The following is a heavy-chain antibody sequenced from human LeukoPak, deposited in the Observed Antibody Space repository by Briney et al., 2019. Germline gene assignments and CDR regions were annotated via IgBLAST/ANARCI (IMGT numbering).Heavy chain of an antibody. V-gene: IGHV4-34*01. J-gene: IGHJ4*02. Sequence: SETLSLTCAVYGESFSGYCWSWIRQPPGKGLEWIGEIDHSGSTNYNPSLKSRVTISVDTSKKQFSLKLSSVTAADTAVYYCARHGQQHLSPFDYWGQGSLVTVSS. CDR3: ARHGQQHLSPFDY. D-gene: IGHD6-13*01. CDR2: IDHSGST. CDR1: GESFSGYC.